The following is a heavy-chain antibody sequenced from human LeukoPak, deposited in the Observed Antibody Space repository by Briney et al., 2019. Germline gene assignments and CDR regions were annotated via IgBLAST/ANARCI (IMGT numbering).Heavy chain of an antibody. D-gene: IGHD6-19*01. CDR3: TKELHVAVAVADYYYFYMDV. CDR1: GFTFDDHG. CDR2: ISWNGVST. J-gene: IGHJ6*03. Sequence: PGGSLRLSCAASGFTFDDHGMSWVRQAPGKGLEWVSGISWNGVSTAYADSVKGRFTISRDNSKNTLYLHMDSLRPDDTAIYYCTKELHVAVAVADYYYFYMDVWGRGTAVTVSS. V-gene: IGHV3-20*04.